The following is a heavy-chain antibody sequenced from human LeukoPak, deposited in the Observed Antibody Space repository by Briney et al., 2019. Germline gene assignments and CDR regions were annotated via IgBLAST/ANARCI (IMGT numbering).Heavy chain of an antibody. CDR2: IYPGDSDT. CDR1: GYSFTSYW. D-gene: IGHD2-2*01. CDR3: ARPLQLPRDAFDI. V-gene: IGHV5-51*01. J-gene: IGHJ3*02. Sequence: GESLKISCKGSGYSFTSYWIGWVRQMPGKGLEWMGIIYPGDSDTRYSPSFQGQVTISADKSISTAYLQWSSLKASDTAMYYCARPLQLPRDAFDIWGQGTMVTVSS.